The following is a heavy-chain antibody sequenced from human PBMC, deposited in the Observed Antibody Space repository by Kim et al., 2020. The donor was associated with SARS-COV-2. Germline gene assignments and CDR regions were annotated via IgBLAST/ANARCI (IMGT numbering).Heavy chain of an antibody. Sequence: SVKVSCKASGGTFSSYAISWVRQAPGQGLEWMGRIIPILGIANYAQKFQGRVTITADKSTSTAYMELSSLRSEDTAVYYCARDLAGATPFDYWGQGTLVTVSS. J-gene: IGHJ4*02. D-gene: IGHD1-26*01. CDR1: GGTFSSYA. CDR2: IIPILGIA. CDR3: ARDLAGATPFDY. V-gene: IGHV1-69*04.